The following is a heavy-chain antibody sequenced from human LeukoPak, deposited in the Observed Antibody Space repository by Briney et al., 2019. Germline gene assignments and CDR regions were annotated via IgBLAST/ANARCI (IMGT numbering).Heavy chain of an antibody. J-gene: IGHJ6*03. CDR3: GKATTTIDYYYMDV. D-gene: IGHD1-26*01. CDR1: AFTPGVYA. V-gene: IGHV3-43D*04. Sequence: GGSLRLSCAASAFTPGVYAMHSVRQAPGKGLEWVSLVTWDGGSTYYADTVKGRFTISRDNTKNSLYLQMTSLRPEDTALYYFGKATTTIDYYYMDVWGTGTTVIVSS. CDR2: VTWDGGST.